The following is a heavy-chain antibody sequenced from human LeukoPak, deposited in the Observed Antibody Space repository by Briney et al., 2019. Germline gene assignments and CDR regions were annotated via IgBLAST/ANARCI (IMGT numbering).Heavy chain of an antibody. CDR1: GYTFSTYY. Sequence: GASVKVSCKASGYTFSTYYMHWVRQAPGQGLEWMGIINPGGGTTRSAQKFQGRVTLTRDMSTSTVYMALSSLRSEDTAVYYCARDAAAGLTHFDYWGQGTLVTVSS. J-gene: IGHJ4*02. CDR3: ARDAAAGLTHFDY. D-gene: IGHD1-14*01. V-gene: IGHV1-46*01. CDR2: INPGGGTT.